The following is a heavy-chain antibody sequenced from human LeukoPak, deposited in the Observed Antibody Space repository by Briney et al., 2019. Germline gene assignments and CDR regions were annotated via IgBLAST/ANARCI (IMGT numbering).Heavy chain of an antibody. D-gene: IGHD3-9*01. CDR3: ARELDFTTGPS. CDR1: GYSISSGYY. Sequence: SETLSLTCTVSGYSISSGYYWGWMRQPPGKGLEWIANIYHSGKAYYNASLKSRVTISVDSSKNQFFLNLTSVTASDRGVYYCARELDFTTGPSWGQGTLVVVSS. CDR2: IYHSGKA. V-gene: IGHV4-38-2*02. J-gene: IGHJ4*02.